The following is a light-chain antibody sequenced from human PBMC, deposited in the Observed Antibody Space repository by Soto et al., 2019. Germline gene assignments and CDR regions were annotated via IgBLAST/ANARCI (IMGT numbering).Light chain of an antibody. CDR2: EVS. V-gene: IGLV2-14*01. J-gene: IGLJ3*02. CDR1: SSDVGGYNY. Sequence: QSVLTQPASVSGSPGQSITISCTGTSSDVGGYNYDSWCQQHPGKAPKLMIYEVSSRPSGISNRFSDSKSGNTASLTISGLQAEAEADYYCSSYTSSNFWVFGEGTKGTVL. CDR3: SSYTSSNFWV.